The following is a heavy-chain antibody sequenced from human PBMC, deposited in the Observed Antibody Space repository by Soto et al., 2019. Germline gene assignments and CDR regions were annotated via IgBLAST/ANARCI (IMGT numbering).Heavy chain of an antibody. CDR2: IYYSGST. CDR1: VGSISSCGYY. Sequence: PSETLSLTCTVSVGSISSCGYYWSWIRQHPGKGLEWIGYIYYSGSTYYNPSLKSRVTISVDTSKNQFSLKLSSVTAADTAVYYCARYGAAGTTGVRAWFDPWGQGTLVTVSS. D-gene: IGHD1-7*01. V-gene: IGHV4-31*03. CDR3: ARYGAAGTTGVRAWFDP. J-gene: IGHJ5*02.